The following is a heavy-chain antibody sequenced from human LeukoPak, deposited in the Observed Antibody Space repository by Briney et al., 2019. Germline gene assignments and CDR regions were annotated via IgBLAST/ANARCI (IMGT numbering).Heavy chain of an antibody. Sequence: GESLKISCKGSGYSFTSYWIGWVRQMPGKGLEWMGIIYPGDSDTRYSPSFQGHVTISADKSISTAYLQWSSLKASDTAMYFCARYGDSYDSPYDYWGQGTLVTVSS. CDR3: ARYGDSYDSPYDY. V-gene: IGHV5-51*01. CDR1: GYSFTSYW. D-gene: IGHD5-12*01. J-gene: IGHJ4*02. CDR2: IYPGDSDT.